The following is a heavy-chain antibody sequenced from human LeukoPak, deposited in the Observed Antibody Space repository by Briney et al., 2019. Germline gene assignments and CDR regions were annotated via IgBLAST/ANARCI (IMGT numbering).Heavy chain of an antibody. Sequence: ASVKVSCKASGYTFTGYYMHWVRQAPGQGLEWMGWINPNSGGTNYAQKFQGRVTMTRDTSISTAYMELSRLRSDDTAVYYCARDTPGGDYAFDYWGQGTTVTVSS. CDR3: ARDTPGGDYAFDY. J-gene: IGHJ4*02. D-gene: IGHD4-17*01. CDR2: INPNSGGT. V-gene: IGHV1-2*02. CDR1: GYTFTGYY.